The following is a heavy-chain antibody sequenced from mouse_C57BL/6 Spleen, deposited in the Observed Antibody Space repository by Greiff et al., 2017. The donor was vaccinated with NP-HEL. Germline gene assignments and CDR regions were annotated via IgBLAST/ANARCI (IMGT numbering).Heavy chain of an antibody. D-gene: IGHD2-2*01. J-gene: IGHJ4*01. CDR1: GYTFTSYW. CDR2: IHPSDSDT. CDR3: AIATMVTTHYAMDY. Sequence: QVHVKQPGAELVKPGASVKVSCKASGYTFTSYWMHWVKQRPGQGLEWIGRIHPSDSDTNYNQKFKGKATLTVDKSSSTAYMQLSSLTSEDSAVYYCAIATMVTTHYAMDYWGQGTSVTVSS. V-gene: IGHV1-74*01.